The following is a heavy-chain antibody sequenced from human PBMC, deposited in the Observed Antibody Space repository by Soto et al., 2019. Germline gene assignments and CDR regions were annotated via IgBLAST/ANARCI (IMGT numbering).Heavy chain of an antibody. V-gene: IGHV1-3*01. CDR3: ARSPGYSYGDY. CDR2: INAGNGNT. Sequence: GASLKVSCKASGYTFTSYAMHWVRQAPGQRLEWMGWINAGNGNTKYSQKFQGRVTITRDTSASTAYMELSSLRSEDTAVYYCARSPGYSYGDYWGQGTLVTVSS. CDR1: GYTFTSYA. D-gene: IGHD5-18*01. J-gene: IGHJ4*02.